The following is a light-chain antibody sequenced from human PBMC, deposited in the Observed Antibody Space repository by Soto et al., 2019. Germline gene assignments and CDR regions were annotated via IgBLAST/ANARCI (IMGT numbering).Light chain of an antibody. J-gene: IGLJ3*02. CDR2: ELN. Sequence: QSALTQPRSVSGSPGQSVTISCTGTSSDVGGYDYVSWYQHHPGRAPKLVIYELNKRPSGVPDRFSGSKSGNTASLTISGLQAEDEADYYCCSFATSYIHVMFGGGTKLTVL. CDR1: SSDVGGYDY. CDR3: CSFATSYIHVM. V-gene: IGLV2-11*01.